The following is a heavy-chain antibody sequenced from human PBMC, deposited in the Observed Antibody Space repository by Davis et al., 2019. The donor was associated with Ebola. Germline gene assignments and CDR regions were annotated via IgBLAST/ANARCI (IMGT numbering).Heavy chain of an antibody. CDR1: GGSFSGYY. V-gene: IGHV4-34*01. Sequence: PSETLSLTCAVYGGSFSGYYWSWIRQPPGKGLEWIGEINHSGSTNYNPSLKSRVTISVDTSKNQFSLKLSSVTAADTAVYYCARGAGAAAAQAYYYYGMDVWGQGTTVTVSS. CDR2: INHSGST. CDR3: ARGAGAAAAQAYYYYGMDV. J-gene: IGHJ6*02. D-gene: IGHD6-13*01.